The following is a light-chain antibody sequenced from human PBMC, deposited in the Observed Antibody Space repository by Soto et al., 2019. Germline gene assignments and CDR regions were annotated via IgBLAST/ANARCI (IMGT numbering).Light chain of an antibody. Sequence: QSVLTQPASVSGSPGQSITISCTGTSSDVGGYNYVSWYQQHPGKAPKLVVYDVTKRPSGVSYRFSGSKSGNTASLTISGLQAEDEADYYCSSYTNRRTIIFGGGTKVTVL. CDR3: SSYTNRRTII. CDR1: SSDVGGYNY. V-gene: IGLV2-14*01. CDR2: DVT. J-gene: IGLJ2*01.